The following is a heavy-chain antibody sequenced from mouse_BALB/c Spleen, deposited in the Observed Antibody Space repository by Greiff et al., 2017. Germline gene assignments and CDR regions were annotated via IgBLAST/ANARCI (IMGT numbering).Heavy chain of an antibody. D-gene: IGHD2-10*02. CDR3: ATYGNYEGFAY. Sequence: VKLQESGPGLVAPSQSLSITCTVSGFSLTSYGVHWVRQPPGKGLEWLGVIWAGGSTNYNSALMSRLSISKDNSKSQVFLKMNSLQTDDTAMYYCATYGNYEGFAYWGQGTLVTVSA. J-gene: IGHJ3*01. CDR1: GFSLTSYG. V-gene: IGHV2-9*02. CDR2: IWAGGST.